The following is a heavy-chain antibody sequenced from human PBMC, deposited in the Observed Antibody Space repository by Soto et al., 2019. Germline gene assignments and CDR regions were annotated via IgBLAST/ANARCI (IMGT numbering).Heavy chain of an antibody. CDR2: IIPIFGTA. D-gene: IGHD2-15*01. CDR3: ARGPPYCSGGSCYSYGMDV. Sequence: ASVKVSCKASGGTFSSYAISWVRPAPGQGLEWMGGIIPIFGTANYAQKFQGRVTITADESTSTAYMELSSLRSEDTAVYYCARGPPYCSGGSCYSYGMDVWGQGTTVTVSS. CDR1: GGTFSSYA. J-gene: IGHJ6*02. V-gene: IGHV1-69*13.